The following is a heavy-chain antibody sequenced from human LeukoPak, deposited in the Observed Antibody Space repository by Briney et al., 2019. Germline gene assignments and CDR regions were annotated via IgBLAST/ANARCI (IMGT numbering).Heavy chain of an antibody. D-gene: IGHD3-22*01. V-gene: IGHV4-61*01. J-gene: IGHJ5*02. CDR1: GGSFSSGSYY. CDR3: ARGGGSMYYYDSSGYTT. CDR2: IYYSGST. Sequence: PSETLSLTCTVSGGSFSSGSYYWSWIRQPPGKGLEWIGYIYYSGSTNYNPSLKSRVTISVDTSKNQFSLKLSSVTAADTAVYYCARGGGSMYYYDSSGYTTWGQGTLVTVSS.